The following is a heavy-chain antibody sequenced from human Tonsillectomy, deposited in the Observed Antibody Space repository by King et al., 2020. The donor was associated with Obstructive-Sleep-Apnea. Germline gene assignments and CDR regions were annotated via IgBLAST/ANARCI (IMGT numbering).Heavy chain of an antibody. CDR2: MNPNSGNT. CDR3: ARECRSFDP. J-gene: IGHJ5*02. CDR1: GYTFTSYD. V-gene: IGHV1-8*01. Sequence: VQLVESGAEVKKPGASVKVSCKASGYTFTSYDINWVRQATGQGLEWMFWMNPNSGNTGYTQSFQGRVTMTRKTSINTAYMELSSLRHEYKAVDFCARECRSFDPWGQGTPVTVSS.